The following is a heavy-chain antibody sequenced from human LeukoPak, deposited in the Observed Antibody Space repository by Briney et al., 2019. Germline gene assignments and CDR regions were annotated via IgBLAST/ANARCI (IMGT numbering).Heavy chain of an antibody. J-gene: IGHJ4*02. CDR1: GFTFNSYA. D-gene: IGHD2-15*01. Sequence: GGSLRLSCAASGFTFNSYAMNWVRQAPGKGLEWVSAIVGSGGSTYYADSVKGRFTISRDNSKNTLYLQMNSLRAEDTAVYYCAKEMYCSGGRFKTFDYWGQGTLVTVSS. V-gene: IGHV3-23*01. CDR2: IVGSGGST. CDR3: AKEMYCSGGRFKTFDY.